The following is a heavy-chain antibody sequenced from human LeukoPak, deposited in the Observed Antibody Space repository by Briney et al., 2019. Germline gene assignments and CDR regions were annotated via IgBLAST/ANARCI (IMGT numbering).Heavy chain of an antibody. V-gene: IGHV3-48*03. Sequence: PGGSLRLSCVASGFTFSDYEMNWVRQAPGKGLEWVSYISSTGSTIYYADSVRGRFTVSRDNAKNSLDLQMNSLRAEDTGVYYCARIMTTVTRIDYWGQGTLVTVSS. D-gene: IGHD4-17*01. CDR3: ARIMTTVTRIDY. J-gene: IGHJ4*02. CDR2: ISSTGSTI. CDR1: GFTFSDYE.